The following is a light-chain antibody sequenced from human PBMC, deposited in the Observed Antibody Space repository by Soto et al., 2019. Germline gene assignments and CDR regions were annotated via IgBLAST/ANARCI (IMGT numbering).Light chain of an antibody. CDR2: NTN. CDR3: LLYLSGHVRL. Sequence: QAVVTQEPSLTVSQGGTVTLTCASSTGEVTSGYFPNWIQQKPGQAPRSLIYNTNNKYSWTPARFSGSLLGGKAALTLSGVQPEDEADYYCLLYLSGHVRLFGGGTKVT. J-gene: IGLJ2*01. V-gene: IGLV7-43*01. CDR1: TGEVTSGYF.